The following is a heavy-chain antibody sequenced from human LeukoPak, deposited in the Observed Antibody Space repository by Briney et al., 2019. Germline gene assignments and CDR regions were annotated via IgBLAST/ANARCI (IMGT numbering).Heavy chain of an antibody. V-gene: IGHV1-46*01. CDR2: INPSGGST. Sequence: ASVKVSCKASGYTFTSYYMHWVRQAPGQGLEWMGIINPSGGSTSYAQKFQGRVTMTRDTSTSTVYMELSSLRSEDTAVYYCARGLGRSSSNSWSELYYFDYWGQGTLVTVSS. CDR1: GYTFTSYY. J-gene: IGHJ4*02. D-gene: IGHD2-2*01. CDR3: ARGLGRSSSNSWSELYYFDY.